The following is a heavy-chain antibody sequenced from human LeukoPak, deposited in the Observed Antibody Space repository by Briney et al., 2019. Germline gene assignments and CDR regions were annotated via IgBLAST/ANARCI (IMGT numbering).Heavy chain of an antibody. CDR1: GFTFSSYA. J-gene: IGHJ5*02. D-gene: IGHD5-24*01. Sequence: PGGSLRLSCAAPGFTFSSYAMSWVRQAPGKGPEWLSAVSGSGGSTYYADSVKGRFTISRDNSKNTLYLQMNSLRAEDTAVYYCAKDAPDGRYNWFDPWGQGTLVTVSS. CDR3: AKDAPDGRYNWFDP. CDR2: VSGSGGST. V-gene: IGHV3-23*01.